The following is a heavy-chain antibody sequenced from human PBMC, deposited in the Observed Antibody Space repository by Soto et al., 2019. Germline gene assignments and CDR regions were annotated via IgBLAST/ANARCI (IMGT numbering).Heavy chain of an antibody. CDR3: ARTGSSSWFWFDP. V-gene: IGHV1-69*13. CDR1: GGSFSSYA. Sequence: SVKVSCKASGGSFSSYAISWVRQAPGQGLEWMGGIIPIFGTANYAQKFQGRVTITADESTSTAYMELSSLRSEDTAVYYCARTGSSSWFWFDPWGQGTLVTVSS. J-gene: IGHJ5*02. D-gene: IGHD6-13*01. CDR2: IIPIFGTA.